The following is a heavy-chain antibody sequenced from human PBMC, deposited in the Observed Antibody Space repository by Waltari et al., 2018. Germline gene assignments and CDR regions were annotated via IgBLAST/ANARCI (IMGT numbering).Heavy chain of an antibody. CDR1: GFTFSSYS. V-gene: IGHV3-21*01. CDR2: ISSSSSYI. CDR3: ARGTGGSSRTFDI. D-gene: IGHD6-6*01. Sequence: EVQLVESGGGMVKPGGSLRLSCASSGFTFSSYSMNWVRQAPGKGLEWVSSISSSSSYIYYADSVKGRFTISRDNAKNSLYLQMNSLRAEDTAVYYCARGTGGSSRTFDIWGQGTMVTVSS. J-gene: IGHJ3*02.